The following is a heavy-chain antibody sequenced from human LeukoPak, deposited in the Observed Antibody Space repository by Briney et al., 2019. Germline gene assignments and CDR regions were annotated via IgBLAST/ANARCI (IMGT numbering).Heavy chain of an antibody. CDR1: GVSISGYC. Sequence: SETLSLTCTVSGVSISGYCWSWIRQAPGRGLEWIGLLYYSGSANYNPSLKSRVTISVDMSKNQFSLELSSVTAADTAVYYCARHASYSDYYRFFDFWGQGRLVSVSS. J-gene: IGHJ4*02. CDR2: LYYSGSA. D-gene: IGHD5-12*01. CDR3: ARHASYSDYYRFFDF. V-gene: IGHV4-59*08.